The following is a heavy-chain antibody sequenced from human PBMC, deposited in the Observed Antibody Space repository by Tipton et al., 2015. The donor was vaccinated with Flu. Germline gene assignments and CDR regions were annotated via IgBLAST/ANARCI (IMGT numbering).Heavy chain of an antibody. V-gene: IGHV4-59*12. CDR1: GGSIGSFY. Sequence: TLSLTCTVSGGSIGSFYWNWIRQPPGKGLEWIGYIYNDKYTKYNPSLKSRVTISVDTSKKQFSLQLRSVTAADTAVYYCARDPSLGMPDYFDSWGQGTLVTVSS. CDR3: ARDPSLGMPDYFDS. CDR2: IYNDKYT. J-gene: IGHJ4*02. D-gene: IGHD2-2*01.